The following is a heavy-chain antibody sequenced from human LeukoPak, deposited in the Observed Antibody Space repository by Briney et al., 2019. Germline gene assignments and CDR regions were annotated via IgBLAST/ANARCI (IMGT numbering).Heavy chain of an antibody. Sequence: SSETLSLTCAVYGGSFSGYYWSWIRQPPGKGLEWIGEINHSGSTNYNPSLKSRVTISVDTSKNQFSLKLSSVTAADTAVYYCGRASYDYVWGSYRYTSNWFDPWGQGTLVTVSS. CDR1: GGSFSGYY. CDR2: INHSGST. D-gene: IGHD3-16*02. J-gene: IGHJ5*02. V-gene: IGHV4-34*01. CDR3: GRASYDYVWGSYRYTSNWFDP.